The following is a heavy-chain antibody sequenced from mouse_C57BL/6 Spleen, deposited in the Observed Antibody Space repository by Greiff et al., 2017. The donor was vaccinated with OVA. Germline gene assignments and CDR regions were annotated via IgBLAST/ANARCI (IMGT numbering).Heavy chain of an antibody. J-gene: IGHJ4*01. V-gene: IGHV1-82*01. CDR1: GYTFSSSW. CDR2: IYPGDGDT. CDR3: ARGPARDY. Sequence: VKLQQSGPELVKPGASVKISCKASGYTFSSSWMNWVKQRPGKGLEWIGRIYPGDGDTNYNGKFKGKATLTADKSSSTAYMQLSSLTSEDSAVYFCARGPARDYWGQGTSVTVSS.